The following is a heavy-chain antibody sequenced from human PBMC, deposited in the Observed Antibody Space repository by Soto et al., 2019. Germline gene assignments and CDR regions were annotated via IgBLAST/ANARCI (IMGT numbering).Heavy chain of an antibody. CDR3: ARVQQQLPYYYYYGMDV. CDR2: IYYSGST. V-gene: IGHV4-61*01. J-gene: IGHJ6*02. D-gene: IGHD6-13*01. CDR1: GGSVSSGSYY. Sequence: SETLSLTCTVPGGSVSSGSYYWSWIRQPPGKGLEWIGYIYYSGSTNYNPSLKSRVTISVDTSKNQFSLKLSSVTAADTAVYYCARVQQQLPYYYYYGMDVWGQGTTVTVSS.